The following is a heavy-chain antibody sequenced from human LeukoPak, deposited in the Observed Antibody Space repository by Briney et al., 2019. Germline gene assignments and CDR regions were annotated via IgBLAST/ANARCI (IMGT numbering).Heavy chain of an antibody. D-gene: IGHD5-12*01. Sequence: SETLSLTCTVSGGSISSSSYYWGWIRQPPGKGLEWIGSIYYSGSTYYNPSLKSRVTISVDTSKNQFSLKLSSVTAADTAVYYCARHGFYYFDYWGQGTLVTVSS. CDR3: ARHGFYYFDY. CDR2: IYYSGST. J-gene: IGHJ4*02. V-gene: IGHV4-39*01. CDR1: GGSISSSSYY.